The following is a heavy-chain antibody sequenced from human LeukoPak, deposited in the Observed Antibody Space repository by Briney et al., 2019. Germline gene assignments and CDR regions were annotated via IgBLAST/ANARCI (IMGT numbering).Heavy chain of an antibody. Sequence: GSLLLSCAASGFTFSSYAMNWVRQAPGQGLEWVSAVSGSGGSTYHTDSVKGRFTISRDNSKNTLYLQMNSLRAEDTAVYYCTKGRYSGSLERGFDYWGQGTLVTVSS. V-gene: IGHV3-23*01. D-gene: IGHD1-26*01. CDR3: TKGRYSGSLERGFDY. J-gene: IGHJ4*02. CDR2: VSGSGGST. CDR1: GFTFSSYA.